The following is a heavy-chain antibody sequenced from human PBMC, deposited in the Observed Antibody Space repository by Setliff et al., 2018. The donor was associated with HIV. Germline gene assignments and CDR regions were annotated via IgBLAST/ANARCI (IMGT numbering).Heavy chain of an antibody. CDR2: INSDGSDT. D-gene: IGHD2-21*02. CDR3: ARGQFRLRPDSLDL. V-gene: IGHV3-74*01. Sequence: GGSLRLSCATSGFTFSSYWMHWVRQAPGKGLVWVSRINSDGSDTRYADSVKGRFTISRDDSKNTLYLQMNSLRAEDTAVYYCARGQFRLRPDSLDLWGRGTLVTVSS. J-gene: IGHJ3*01. CDR1: GFTFSSYW.